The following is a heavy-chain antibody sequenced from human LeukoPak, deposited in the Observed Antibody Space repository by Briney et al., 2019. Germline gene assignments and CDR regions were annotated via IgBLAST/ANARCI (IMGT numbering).Heavy chain of an antibody. D-gene: IGHD6-6*01. J-gene: IGHJ4*02. V-gene: IGHV3-23*01. Sequence: PGGSLRLSCAASGFTFNTYSMNWVRQAPGKGLEWVSGLSDAGVRIFYADSVRGRFTVSRDNSKNTLYLQMDSLRAEDTAVYYCANTHCDSSPIVWNFWGQGTLVTVSS. CDR3: ANTHCDSSPIVWNF. CDR2: LSDAGVRI. CDR1: GFTFNTYS.